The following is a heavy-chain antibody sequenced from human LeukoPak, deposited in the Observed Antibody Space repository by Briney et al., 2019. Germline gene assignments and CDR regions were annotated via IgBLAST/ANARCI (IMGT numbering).Heavy chain of an antibody. CDR1: GYIFTNYY. CDR2: INPSGGST. J-gene: IGHJ4*02. Sequence: ASVKVSCKASGYIFTNYYMHWVRQPHAQGLEWMGTINPSGGSTTCAQKFQGRVTMTRDTSTSTVYMELSSLRSEDTAVYYCARDHGSAYYRAPRHWGQGTLVTVSS. V-gene: IGHV1-46*01. D-gene: IGHD3-10*01. CDR3: ARDHGSAYYRAPRH.